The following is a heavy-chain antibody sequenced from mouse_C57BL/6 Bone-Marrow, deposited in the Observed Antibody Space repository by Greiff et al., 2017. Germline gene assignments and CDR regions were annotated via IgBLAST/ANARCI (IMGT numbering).Heavy chain of an antibody. CDR1: GFSLTSYG. J-gene: IGHJ1*03. CDR2: IWSGGST. D-gene: IGHD4-1*01. CDR3: ARKKLGPWYFDV. Sequence: QVQLKQSGPGLVQPSQSLSITCTVSGFSLTSYGVHWVRQSPGKGLEWLGVIWSGGSTDYNAAFISRLGISKDNSKSQVFFKMNSLQADDTAIYYCARKKLGPWYFDVWGTGTTVTVSS. V-gene: IGHV2-2*01.